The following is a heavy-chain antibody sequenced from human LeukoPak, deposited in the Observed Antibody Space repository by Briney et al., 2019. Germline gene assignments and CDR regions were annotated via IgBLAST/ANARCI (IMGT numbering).Heavy chain of an antibody. CDR2: IYYSGSI. V-gene: IGHV4-59*01. J-gene: IGHJ5*02. CDR1: GGSINFYY. CDR3: ARALGYYDFWSGSSSPSNWFDP. D-gene: IGHD3-3*01. Sequence: SETLSLTCTVSGGSINFYYWRWVRQSPGEGVEGIGNIYYSGSINYNPSLKSRVTISVDTSKNQFSLILSSVTAADTAVYYCARALGYYDFWSGSSSPSNWFDPWGQGTLVTVSS.